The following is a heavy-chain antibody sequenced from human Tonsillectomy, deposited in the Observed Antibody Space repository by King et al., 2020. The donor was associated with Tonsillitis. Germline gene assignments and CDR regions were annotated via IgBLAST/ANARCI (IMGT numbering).Heavy chain of an antibody. CDR1: GFTFDDYA. CDR2: ISWDGGST. CDR3: AKDKGQWLAPGGIDY. J-gene: IGHJ4*02. V-gene: IGHV3-43D*03. D-gene: IGHD6-19*01. Sequence: VQLVESGGVVVQPGGSLRLSCAASGFTFDDYAMHWVRQAPGKGLEWVSLISWDGGSTYYADSVKGRFTISRDNSKNSLYLQMNSLRAEDTALYYCAKDKGQWLAPGGIDYWGQGTLVTVSS.